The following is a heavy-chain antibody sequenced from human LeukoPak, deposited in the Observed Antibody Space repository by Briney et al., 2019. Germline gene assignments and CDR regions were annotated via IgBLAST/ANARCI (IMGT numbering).Heavy chain of an antibody. V-gene: IGHV4-34*01. CDR2: INHSGST. CDR1: GGSISSYY. J-gene: IGHJ4*02. CDR3: ARHYVWGSYRTYYFDY. D-gene: IGHD3-16*02. Sequence: SETLSLTCTVSGGSISSYYWSWIRQPPGKGLEWIGEINHSGSTNYNPSLKSRVTISVDTSKNQFSLKLSSVTAADTAVYYCARHYVWGSYRTYYFDYWGQGTLVTVSS.